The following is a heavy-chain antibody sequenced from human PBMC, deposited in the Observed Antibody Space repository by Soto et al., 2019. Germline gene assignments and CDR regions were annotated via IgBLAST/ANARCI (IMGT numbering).Heavy chain of an antibody. J-gene: IGHJ4*02. CDR1: GFTFSSYW. CDR3: ARDKRYSYGDFDY. V-gene: IGHV3-7*01. CDR2: IKQDGSEK. D-gene: IGHD5-18*01. Sequence: GGSLRLSCAASGFTFSSYWMSWVRQAPGKGLEWVANIKQDGSEKYYVDYVKGRFTISRDNAKNSLYLQMNSLRAEDTAVYYCARDKRYSYGDFDYWGQGTLVTVSS.